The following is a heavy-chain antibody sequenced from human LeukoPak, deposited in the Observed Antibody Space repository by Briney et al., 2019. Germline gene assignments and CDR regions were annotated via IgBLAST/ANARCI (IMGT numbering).Heavy chain of an antibody. D-gene: IGHD3-10*01. Sequence: GGSLRLSCAASRFTFSGSAMHWVRQASGKGLEWVGRIRSKANSYATAYAASVKGRFTISRDDSKNTAYLQMNSLKTEDTAVYYCTRGYYGSGSYYWFDPWGQGTLVTVSS. J-gene: IGHJ5*02. CDR3: TRGYYGSGSYYWFDP. CDR1: RFTFSGSA. V-gene: IGHV3-73*01. CDR2: IRSKANSYAT.